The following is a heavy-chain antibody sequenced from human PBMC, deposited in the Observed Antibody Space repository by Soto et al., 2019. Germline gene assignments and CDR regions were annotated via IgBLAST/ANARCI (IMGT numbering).Heavy chain of an antibody. Sequence: ASVKVSCKASGYTFTSYGISWVRQAPGQGLEWMGWISAYNGNTNYAQKLQGRVTMTTDTSTSTAYMELRSLRSDDTAVYYCARDREDYGDYYYGMDVWGQGTTVTVSS. CDR3: ARDREDYGDYYYGMDV. V-gene: IGHV1-18*01. CDR2: ISAYNGNT. D-gene: IGHD4-17*01. CDR1: GYTFTSYG. J-gene: IGHJ6*02.